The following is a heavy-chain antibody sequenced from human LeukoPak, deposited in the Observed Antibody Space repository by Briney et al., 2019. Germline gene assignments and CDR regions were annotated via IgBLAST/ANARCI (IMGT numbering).Heavy chain of an antibody. CDR2: IYTSGST. V-gene: IGHV4-61*02. D-gene: IGHD6-6*01. Sequence: SETLSLTCTVSGGSISSGSYYWSWIRQPAGKGLGWIGRIYTSGSTNYNPSLKSRVTISVDTSKNQFSLKLSSVTAADTAVYYCARDLSSSSFDYWGQGTLVTVSS. CDR1: GGSISSGSYY. CDR3: ARDLSSSSFDY. J-gene: IGHJ4*02.